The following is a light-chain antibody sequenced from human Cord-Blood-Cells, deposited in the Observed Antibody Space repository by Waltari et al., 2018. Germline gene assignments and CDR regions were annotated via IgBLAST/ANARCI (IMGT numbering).Light chain of an antibody. Sequence: QSALIQPPPASGSPGQSVTLSCAGTSSDVGVYNYVSCYQQNPGKAPKLMIYEVSRGPSGVPGRFSGSKSGSTASLTVSGIQAEDEADYYGSSYAGGNNLVFGGGNKLTV. CDR3: SSYAGGNNLV. CDR2: EVS. V-gene: IGLV2-8*01. CDR1: SSDVGVYNY. J-gene: IGLJ2*01.